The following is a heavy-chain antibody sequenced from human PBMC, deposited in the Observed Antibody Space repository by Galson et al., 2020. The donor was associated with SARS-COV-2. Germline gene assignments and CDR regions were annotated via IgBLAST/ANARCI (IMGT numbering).Heavy chain of an antibody. CDR3: ARGDYSGSDYWFDP. D-gene: IGHD5-12*01. V-gene: IGHV3-7*01. J-gene: IGHJ5*02. CDR2: IKQDGSEK. Sequence: GGSLRLSCAASGFTFSSYWMSWVRQAPGKGLEWVANIKQDGSEKYYVDSVKGRFTISRDNAKNSLYLQMNSLRAEDTAVYYCARGDYSGSDYWFDPWGQGTLVSVSS. CDR1: GFTFSSYW.